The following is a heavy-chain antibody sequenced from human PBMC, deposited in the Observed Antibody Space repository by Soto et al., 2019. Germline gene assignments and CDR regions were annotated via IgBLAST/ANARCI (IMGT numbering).Heavy chain of an antibody. V-gene: IGHV3-21*01. CDR2: ISSRSSCI. Sequence: EVQLLESGGGLVKPGGSLRLSCAASGFTFSSYSMNWVRQAPGKGLEWVSSISSRSSCIYYADSVKGRFTISRDNAKNSLYLQMNSLRAEDTAVYDCARVEAIDQWGQGTEVTVSS. CDR3: ARVEAIDQ. J-gene: IGHJ4*02. CDR1: GFTFSSYS.